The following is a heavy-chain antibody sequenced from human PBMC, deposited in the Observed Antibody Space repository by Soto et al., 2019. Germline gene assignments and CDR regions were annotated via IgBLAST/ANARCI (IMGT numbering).Heavy chain of an antibody. CDR3: ARDVGLGPVTVSTHVDY. CDR2: IIPILDIA. D-gene: IGHD4-17*01. CDR1: GGTFGNYT. Sequence: QVQLVQSGAEVKKPGSSVKVSCKASGGTFGNYTITWVRQAPGQGLGWMGRIIPILDIANYAKKFQGRVTITADKSTSTAYTELSSLRSEDTAVYYCARDVGLGPVTVSTHVDYWGQGTLVIVSS. V-gene: IGHV1-69*08. J-gene: IGHJ4*02.